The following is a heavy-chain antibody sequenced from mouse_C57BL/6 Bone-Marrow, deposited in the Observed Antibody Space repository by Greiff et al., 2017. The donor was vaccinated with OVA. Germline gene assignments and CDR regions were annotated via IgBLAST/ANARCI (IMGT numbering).Heavy chain of an antibody. CDR3: AKTTVVAPFDV. Sequence: EVQLVESGGGLVKPGGSLKLSCAASGFTFSSYAMSWVRQTPEKRLEWVATISDGGSYTYYPDNVKGRFTISRDNAKNNLYLQMSHLKSEDTAMYYCAKTTVVAPFDVWGTGTTVTVSS. D-gene: IGHD1-1*01. CDR1: GFTFSSYA. J-gene: IGHJ1*03. V-gene: IGHV5-4*01. CDR2: ISDGGSYT.